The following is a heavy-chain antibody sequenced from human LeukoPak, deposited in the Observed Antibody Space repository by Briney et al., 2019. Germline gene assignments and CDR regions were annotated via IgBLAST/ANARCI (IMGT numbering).Heavy chain of an antibody. Sequence: GGSLRLSCAASGFTFSSYAMTWVRQAPGKGLEWVSAISGSGDSTYYADSVKGRFTISRDNAKNTLYVQMNSLRAEDTAVYYCAKCYAYYDSSGDFDYWGQGTLVTVSS. CDR2: ISGSGDST. J-gene: IGHJ4*02. CDR1: GFTFSSYA. V-gene: IGHV3-23*01. CDR3: AKCYAYYDSSGDFDY. D-gene: IGHD3-22*01.